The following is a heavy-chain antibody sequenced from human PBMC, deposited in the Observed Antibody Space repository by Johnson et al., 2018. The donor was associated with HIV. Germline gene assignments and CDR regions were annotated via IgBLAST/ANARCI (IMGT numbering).Heavy chain of an antibody. CDR3: ARDGGHYYDSSGAFGI. CDR1: GFTFSSYW. Sequence: VQLVESGGGLVQPGGSLRLSCAASGFTFSSYWVTWVRQAPGKGLEWVANVKQDGSEKYYVDSVKGRFTTSRDNAKNSLYLQRNSLRAEDTAVYYCARDGGHYYDSSGAFGIWGQGTVVTVSS. V-gene: IGHV3-7*05. CDR2: VKQDGSEK. J-gene: IGHJ3*02. D-gene: IGHD3-22*01.